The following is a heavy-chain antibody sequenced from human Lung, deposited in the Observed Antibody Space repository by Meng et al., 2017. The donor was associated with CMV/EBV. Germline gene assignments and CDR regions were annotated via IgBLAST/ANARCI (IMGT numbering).Heavy chain of an antibody. V-gene: IGHV1-46*01. Sequence: ASXXVSXKASGYTFTSSYMNWVRQAPGQGLEWMGIINPTGGGTSYAQKFQGRVTMTRDTSTSTVYMELSSLRSEDTAVYYCARDHPPQSSSPPGVNWFDPWXPGNLV. CDR3: ARDHPPQSSSPPGVNWFDP. J-gene: IGHJ5*02. CDR2: INPTGGGT. D-gene: IGHD6-13*01. CDR1: GYTFTSSY.